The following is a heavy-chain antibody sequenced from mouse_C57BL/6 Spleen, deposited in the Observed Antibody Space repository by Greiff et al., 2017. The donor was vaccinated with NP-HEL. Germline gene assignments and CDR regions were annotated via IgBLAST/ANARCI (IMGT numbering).Heavy chain of an antibody. D-gene: IGHD6-5*01. J-gene: IGHJ4*01. CDR1: EYEFPSHD. CDR3: ARHAYDYYAMDY. CDR2: INSDGGST. Sequence: EVMLVESGGGLVQPGESLKLSCESNEYEFPSHDMSWVRKTPEKRLELVAVINSDGGSTYYPDTMERRFIISRDNTKKTRYLQMSSLRSEDTALYYCARHAYDYYAMDYWGQGTSVTVSS. V-gene: IGHV5-2*01.